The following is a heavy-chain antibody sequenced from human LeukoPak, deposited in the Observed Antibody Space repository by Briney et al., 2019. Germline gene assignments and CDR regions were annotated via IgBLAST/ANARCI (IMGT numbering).Heavy chain of an antibody. V-gene: IGHV1-18*01. J-gene: IGHJ3*02. D-gene: IGHD3-3*01. CDR3: AREHTIHDAFDI. CDR2: ISAYNGNT. Sequence: ASAKVSCKASGYTFTSYGISWVRQAPGQGLEWMGWISAYNGNTNYAQKLQGRVTMTTDTSTSTAYMELRSLRSDDTAVYYCAREHTIHDAFDIWGQGTMVTVSS. CDR1: GYTFTSYG.